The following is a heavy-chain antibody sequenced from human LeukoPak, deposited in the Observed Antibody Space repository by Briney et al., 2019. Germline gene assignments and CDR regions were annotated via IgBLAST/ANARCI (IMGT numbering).Heavy chain of an antibody. Sequence: GGSLRLSCAASGFTFSSYEMNWVRQAPGKGLEWVSYISSSGSTIYYADSVKGRFTISRDNAKNSLYLQMNNLRAEDTAVYYWASRAAAHWYFDLWGRATLVTVSS. V-gene: IGHV3-48*03. D-gene: IGHD6-13*01. CDR2: ISSSGSTI. CDR3: ASRAAAHWYFDL. CDR1: GFTFSSYE. J-gene: IGHJ2*01.